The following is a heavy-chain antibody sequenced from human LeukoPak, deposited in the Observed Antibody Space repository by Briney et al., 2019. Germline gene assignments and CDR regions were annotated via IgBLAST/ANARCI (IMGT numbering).Heavy chain of an antibody. J-gene: IGHJ3*01. V-gene: IGHV3-23*01. CDR3: AKSRAGIYDAFHV. CDR1: GFTFSDYA. CDR2: IISRGTT. Sequence: QPGGSLRLSCVASGFTFSDYAMSWVRQAPGKGLEWVSTIISRGTTYYADSVKGRLTISRDNSKNTLYLQMNSLRAEDTAIYYCAKSRAGIYDAFHVWGQGTVVTVSS.